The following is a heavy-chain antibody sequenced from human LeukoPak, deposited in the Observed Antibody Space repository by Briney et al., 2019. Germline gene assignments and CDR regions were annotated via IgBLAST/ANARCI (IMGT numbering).Heavy chain of an antibody. J-gene: IGHJ4*02. CDR3: ARDGWYRDGFDY. CDR1: GFAFSSYW. V-gene: IGHV3-7*01. CDR2: IKQDESEK. Sequence: GGSLRLSCAASGFAFSSYWMSWVRQAPGKGLEWVANIKQDESEKYYVDSMKGRFTISRDNAKNSLYLQMNSLRAEDTAIYYCARDGWYRDGFDYWGQGTLVPVSS. D-gene: IGHD6-19*01.